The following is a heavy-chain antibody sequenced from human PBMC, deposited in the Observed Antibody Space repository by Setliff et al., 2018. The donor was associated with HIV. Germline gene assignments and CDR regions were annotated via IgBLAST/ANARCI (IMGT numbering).Heavy chain of an antibody. CDR2: IYHSGST. CDR3: ARQAIFGYYDSSGYLGY. Sequence: SETLSLTCTVSGGSISSSSYYWGWIRQPPGKGLEWIGSIYHSGSTYYNPSLQSRVTISVDTSKNLFSLRLSSVTASDTAVYYCARQAIFGYYDSSGYLGYWGQGTLVTVSS. D-gene: IGHD3-22*01. J-gene: IGHJ4*02. CDR1: GGSISSSSYY. V-gene: IGHV4-39*01.